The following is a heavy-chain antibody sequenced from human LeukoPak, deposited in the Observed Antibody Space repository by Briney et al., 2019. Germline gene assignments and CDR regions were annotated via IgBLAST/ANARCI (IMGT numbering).Heavy chain of an antibody. CDR3: ARGLLRYFDWLPVYFDY. D-gene: IGHD3-9*01. CDR2: INHSGST. J-gene: IGHJ4*02. CDR1: GGSFSCYY. Sequence: SEPLSLTFAVYGGSFSCYYWSWIRPPPGKGVEWIGEINHSGSTNYNPSLKSRVTISVDTSKNQFSLKLSSVTAADTAVYYCARGLLRYFDWLPVYFDYWGQGTLVTVSS. V-gene: IGHV4-34*01.